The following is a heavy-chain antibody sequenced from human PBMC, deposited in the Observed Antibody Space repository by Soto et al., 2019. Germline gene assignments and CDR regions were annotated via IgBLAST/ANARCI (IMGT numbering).Heavy chain of an antibody. CDR2: MNPNSGNT. Sequence: GASVKVSCKASGYTFTSYDINWVRQATGQGLEWMGWMNPNSGNTGYAQKFQGRVTMTRNTSISTAYMELSSLRSEATALIFCARLGAYYQPLNPWGRGTRVTVSS. CDR1: GYTFTSYD. J-gene: IGHJ5*02. D-gene: IGHD3-3*01. CDR3: ARLGAYYQPLNP. V-gene: IGHV1-8*01.